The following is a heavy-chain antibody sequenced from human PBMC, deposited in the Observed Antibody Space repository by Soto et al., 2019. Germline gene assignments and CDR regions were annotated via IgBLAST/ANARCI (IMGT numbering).Heavy chain of an antibody. V-gene: IGHV3-48*02. CDR3: ARELNVDYYYYYGMDV. D-gene: IGHD2-8*01. CDR2: ISSSSSTI. CDR1: GVTFSSYI. Sequence: HWWSLRLSCAACGVTFSSYIMNWVRQAQGKGLEWVSYISSSSSTIYYADSVKGRFTISRDNAKNSLYLQMNSLRDEDTAVYYCARELNVDYYYYYGMDVWGQGTTVTVSS. J-gene: IGHJ6*02.